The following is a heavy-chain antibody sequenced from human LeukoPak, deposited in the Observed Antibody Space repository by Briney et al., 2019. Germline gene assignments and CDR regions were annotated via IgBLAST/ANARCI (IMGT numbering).Heavy chain of an antibody. CDR2: MNPNSGNT. CDR3: ARVCEGYYLRD. Sequence: GASVKVSCKASGYTFTSYDINWVRQATGQGLEWMGWMNPNSGNTGYAQKFHGRVTMTRNTSINTAYMELSSLRSEDTAVYYCARVCEGYYLRDWGQGTLVTVSS. V-gene: IGHV1-8*01. D-gene: IGHD1-26*01. CDR1: GYTFTSYD. J-gene: IGHJ4*01.